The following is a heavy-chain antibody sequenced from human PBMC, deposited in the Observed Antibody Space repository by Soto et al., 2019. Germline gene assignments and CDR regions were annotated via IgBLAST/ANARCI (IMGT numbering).Heavy chain of an antibody. V-gene: IGHV3-11*01. Sequence: GSLRVSCEASGFNLGDYYMSWIRVGPGKGLEWVSYISSSGSTIYYADYVKGRFTISRDNAKNSLYMQMNSLRAEDTAVSSCARVKGCWRSRFDPWGQGTLV. CDR1: GFNLGDYY. J-gene: IGHJ5*02. CDR2: ISSSGSTI. CDR3: ARVKGCWRSRFDP.